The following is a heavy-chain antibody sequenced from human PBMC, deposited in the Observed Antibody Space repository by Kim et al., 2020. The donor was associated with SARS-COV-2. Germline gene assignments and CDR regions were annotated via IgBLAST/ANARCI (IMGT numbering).Heavy chain of an antibody. D-gene: IGHD2-21*01. V-gene: IGHV3-11*06. CDR3: ASFIPGSLFDY. Sequence: IKYADSVKGRFTISRDNAKNSLYRQMNRLRAEDTAIYFCASFIPGSLFDYWGQGTLVTVSS. J-gene: IGHJ4*02. CDR2: I.